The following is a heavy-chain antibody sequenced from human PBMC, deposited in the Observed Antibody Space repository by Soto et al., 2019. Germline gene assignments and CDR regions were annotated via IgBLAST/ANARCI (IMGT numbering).Heavy chain of an antibody. CDR1: GYTFTSYY. CDR3: ARSIVVVTALDY. V-gene: IGHV1-46*01. Sequence: ASVKVSCKASGYTFTSYYMHCVRQAPGQGLEWMGIINPSGGGTSYAQKFQGRVTMTRDTSASTAYMELSSLRSEDTAVYYCARSIVVVTALDYWGQGTLVTVSS. D-gene: IGHD2-21*02. CDR2: INPSGGGT. J-gene: IGHJ4*02.